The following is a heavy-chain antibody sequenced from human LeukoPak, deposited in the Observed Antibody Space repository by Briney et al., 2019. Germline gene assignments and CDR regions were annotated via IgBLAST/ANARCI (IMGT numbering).Heavy chain of an antibody. CDR1: GFTFSSYY. Sequence: GGSLRLSCAASGFTFSSYYVHWVRQAPGKGLEWVSSISSKSNYIYYSDSVKGRFTISRDNAKNSLYLQMNSLRVADTAVYYCARARVYGYSSGGLIDYWGQGTLVTVSS. J-gene: IGHJ4*02. CDR3: ARARVYGYSSGGLIDY. V-gene: IGHV3-21*06. D-gene: IGHD5-18*01. CDR2: ISSKSNYI.